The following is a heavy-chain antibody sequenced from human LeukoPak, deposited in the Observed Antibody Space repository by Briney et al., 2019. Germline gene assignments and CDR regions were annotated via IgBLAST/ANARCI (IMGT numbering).Heavy chain of an antibody. D-gene: IGHD6-19*01. CDR1: GGTFSSYA. Sequence: ASMKVSCKASGGTFSSYAISWVRQAPGQGLEWMGGIIPIFGTANYAQKFQGRVTITADESTSTAYMELSSLRSEDTAVYYCARGSSRDSSGFYYFDYWGQGTLVTVSS. CDR2: IIPIFGTA. V-gene: IGHV1-69*13. J-gene: IGHJ4*02. CDR3: ARGSSRDSSGFYYFDY.